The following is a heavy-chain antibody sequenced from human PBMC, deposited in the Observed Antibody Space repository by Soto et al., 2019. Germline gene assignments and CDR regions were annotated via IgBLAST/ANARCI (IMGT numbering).Heavy chain of an antibody. CDR2: ISYDGSNK. J-gene: IGHJ4*02. Sequence: TGGSLRLSCAASGFTFSSYGMHWVRQAPGKGLEWVAVISYDGSNKYYADSVKGRFTISRDNSKNTLYLQMNSLRAEDTAVYYCAKLRRKLEVATMGVDYWGQGTLVTVSS. V-gene: IGHV3-30*18. CDR1: GFTFSSYG. D-gene: IGHD5-12*01. CDR3: AKLRRKLEVATMGVDY.